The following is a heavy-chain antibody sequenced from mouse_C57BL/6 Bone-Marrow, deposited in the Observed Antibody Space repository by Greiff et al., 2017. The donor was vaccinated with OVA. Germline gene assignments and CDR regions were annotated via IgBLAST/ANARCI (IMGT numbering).Heavy chain of an antibody. CDR3: TTWSFAY. Sequence: VQLQQPGAELVRPGASVKLSCTASGFNIKDDYMHWVKQRPEQGLEWIGWIDPENGDTEYASKFQGKATITADTSSNTAYLQLSSLTSEDTAVYYCTTWSFAYWGQGTLVTVSA. J-gene: IGHJ3*01. CDR2: IDPENGDT. CDR1: GFNIKDDY. V-gene: IGHV14-4*01. D-gene: IGHD1-1*02.